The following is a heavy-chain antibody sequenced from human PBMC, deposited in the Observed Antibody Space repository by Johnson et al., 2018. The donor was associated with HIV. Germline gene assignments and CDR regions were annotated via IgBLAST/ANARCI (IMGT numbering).Heavy chain of an antibody. CDR3: ASGWGIVVSDAFDI. D-gene: IGHD6-19*01. Sequence: QVQLVESGGGLVKPGGSLRLSFAASGLTFSDYDMSWIRQAPGKGLEWVSYISSSGSTIYYADSVKGRFTISRDNAKNSLYLQMNSLRAEDTAVYYCASGWGIVVSDAFDIWGQGTMVTVSS. CDR1: GLTFSDYD. V-gene: IGHV3-11*04. J-gene: IGHJ3*02. CDR2: ISSSGSTI.